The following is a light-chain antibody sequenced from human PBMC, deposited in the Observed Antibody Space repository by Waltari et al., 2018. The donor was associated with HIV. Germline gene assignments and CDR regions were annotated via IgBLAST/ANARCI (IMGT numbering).Light chain of an antibody. CDR3: QSYDRSRSSWV. V-gene: IGLV1-40*01. J-gene: IGLJ3*02. CDR2: RST. CDR1: RPNTGAGSD. Sequence: QSVLTQPPSVSGAPGPRVTISCTGSRPNTGAGSDVQWYLHLPGTAPKLLIHRSTTRPSGVPVPFSGSKSGASASLAITGLLTEDDADYYCQSYDRSRSSWVFGGGTKLTVL.